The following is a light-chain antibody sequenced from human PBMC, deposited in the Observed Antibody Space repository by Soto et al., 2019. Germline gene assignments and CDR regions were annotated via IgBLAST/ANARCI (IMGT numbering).Light chain of an antibody. CDR3: QQYGSSPWT. CDR2: GAS. V-gene: IGKV3-20*01. Sequence: EPVLTQSPGTLSLSPGDRATLSCRASQSVSSSYLAWYQQKPGQAPRLLIYGASSRATGIPDRFSGSGSGTDFTLTISRLEPEDFAVYYCQQYGSSPWTFGQGTKVDIK. J-gene: IGKJ1*01. CDR1: QSVSSSY.